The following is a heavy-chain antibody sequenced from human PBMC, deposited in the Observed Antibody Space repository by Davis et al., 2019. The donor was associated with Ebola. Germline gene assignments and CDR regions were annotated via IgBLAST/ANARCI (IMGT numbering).Heavy chain of an antibody. CDR3: ARHDKDGPIAVAANTNWFDP. V-gene: IGHV3-66*04. Sequence: GESPKISCAASGFTVSSNYMSWVRQAPGKGLEWVSVIYSGGSPYYADSVKGRFTIPRDNSKNTLYLQMNSLRAEDTAVYYFARHDKDGPIAVAANTNWFDPWGQGTLVTVSS. D-gene: IGHD6-19*01. CDR1: GFTVSSNY. J-gene: IGHJ5*02. CDR2: IYSGGSP.